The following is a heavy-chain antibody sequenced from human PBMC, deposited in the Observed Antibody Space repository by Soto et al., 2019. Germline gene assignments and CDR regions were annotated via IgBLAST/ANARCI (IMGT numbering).Heavy chain of an antibody. D-gene: IGHD6-19*01. V-gene: IGHV3-23*01. CDR2: ISGSGGST. Sequence: GGSLRLSCAASGFTFSSYAMSWVRQAPGKGLEWVSAISGSGGSTYYADSVKGRFTISRDNSKNTLYLQMNSLRAEDTAVYYCANAGLPGIAVAADFDYWGQGTLVTVSS. J-gene: IGHJ4*02. CDR1: GFTFSSYA. CDR3: ANAGLPGIAVAADFDY.